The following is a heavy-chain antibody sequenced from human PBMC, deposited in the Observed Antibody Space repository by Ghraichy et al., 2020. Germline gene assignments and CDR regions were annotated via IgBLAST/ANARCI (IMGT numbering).Heavy chain of an antibody. CDR3: ARGRGVSRLSYFYYMDV. CDR2: INHGGGT. V-gene: IGHV4-34*01. D-gene: IGHD1-26*01. Sequence: SQTLSLTCAVYGGSFSGFYWSWIRQPPGKGLEWIGEINHGGGTNYNPSLKSRVTISVDTSKNQLSLRLSSVTAADTAVYYCARGRGVSRLSYFYYMDVWGKGTTVTVSS. J-gene: IGHJ6*03. CDR1: GGSFSGFY.